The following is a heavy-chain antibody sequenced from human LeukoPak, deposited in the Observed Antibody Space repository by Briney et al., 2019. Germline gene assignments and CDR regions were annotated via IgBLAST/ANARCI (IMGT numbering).Heavy chain of an antibody. CDR1: GFTFSSYD. CDR2: IGTAGDT. Sequence: GGSLRLSCAASGFTFSSYDMHWVRQATGKGLEWVSAIGTAGDTYYPGSVKGRFTISRENAKNSLYLQMNSLRAGDTAVYYCARGDGYDSSGYYFGGFDPWGQGTLVTVSS. J-gene: IGHJ5*02. D-gene: IGHD3-22*01. V-gene: IGHV3-13*01. CDR3: ARGDGYDSSGYYFGGFDP.